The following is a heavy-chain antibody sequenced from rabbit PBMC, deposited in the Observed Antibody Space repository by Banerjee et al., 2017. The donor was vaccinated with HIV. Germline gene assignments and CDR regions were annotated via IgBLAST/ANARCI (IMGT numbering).Heavy chain of an antibody. CDR2: IYNGDGST. V-gene: IGHV1S47*01. Sequence: QEQLVESGGDLVQPEGSLTLTCKASGIDFSSNAMCWVRQAPGKGLEWIACIYNGDGSTYYASWAKGRFTISKTSSTPVTLQMTSLTAADTATYFCARAGNSGWGDAFNLWGPGTLVTVS. J-gene: IGHJ4*01. CDR1: GIDFSSNA. CDR3: ARAGNSGWGDAFNL. D-gene: IGHD4-1*01.